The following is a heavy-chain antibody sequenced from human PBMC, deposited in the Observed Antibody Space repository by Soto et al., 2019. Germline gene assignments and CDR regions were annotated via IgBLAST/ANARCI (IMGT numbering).Heavy chain of an antibody. D-gene: IGHD6-19*01. CDR1: GFTFSSYA. J-gene: IGHJ3*02. V-gene: IGHV3-23*01. Sequence: EVQLLESGGGLVQPGGSLRLSCAASGFTFSSYAMSWVRQAPGKGLEWVSVISGSGGTTYYADSVKGRFTFSRDNSKNTLYLQMISLRAEDTAVYYCAKTANGWFSAFDIWGQETMVTVSS. CDR3: AKTANGWFSAFDI. CDR2: ISGSGGTT.